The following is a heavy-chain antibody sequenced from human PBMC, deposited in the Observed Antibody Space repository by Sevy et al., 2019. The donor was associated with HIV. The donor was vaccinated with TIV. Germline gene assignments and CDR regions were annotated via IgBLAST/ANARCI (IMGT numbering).Heavy chain of an antibody. J-gene: IGHJ4*02. D-gene: IGHD3-22*01. CDR2: IRSKDDGGAT. Sequence: GGSLRLSCTGSGFTFGDYAMSWFRQAPGMGLEWVGFIRSKDDGGATEYAASVKGRFTISRDDSKNIDDLQMNSMKTEDNDVYYCTRGYYYDSSGYSDYWGQGTLVTVSS. CDR1: GFTFGDYA. CDR3: TRGYYYDSSGYSDY. V-gene: IGHV3-49*03.